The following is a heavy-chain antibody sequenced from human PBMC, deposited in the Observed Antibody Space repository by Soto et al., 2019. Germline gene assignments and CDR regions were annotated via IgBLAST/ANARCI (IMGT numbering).Heavy chain of an antibody. Sequence: QLQLQESGPGLVKPSETLSLTCTVSGVSINSNNYYWAWIRQPPGKGLEWIVSIYYSGNTYYNPSVQSEGTVSVDSSKKPGYRKLSSVTAADTAVFYCARHVWGGALDSWGQGTLVSVSS. V-gene: IGHV4-39*01. J-gene: IGHJ4*02. D-gene: IGHD2-8*01. CDR3: ARHVWGGALDS. CDR1: GVSINSNNYY. CDR2: IYYSGNT.